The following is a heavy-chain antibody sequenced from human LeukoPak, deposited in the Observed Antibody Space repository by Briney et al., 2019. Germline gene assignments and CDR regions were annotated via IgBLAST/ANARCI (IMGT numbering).Heavy chain of an antibody. CDR3: ARDESADAFDI. V-gene: IGHV3-21*01. CDR2: ISSSSNYI. CDR1: GFTFSTYS. Sequence: PGGSLRLSCAASGFTFSTYSMNWVRQAPGKGLEWVSSISSSSNYIYYADSVKGRFTISRDNAKNSVYLQMNSLRAEDTAVYYCARDESADAFDIWGQGTMVTVSS. J-gene: IGHJ3*02.